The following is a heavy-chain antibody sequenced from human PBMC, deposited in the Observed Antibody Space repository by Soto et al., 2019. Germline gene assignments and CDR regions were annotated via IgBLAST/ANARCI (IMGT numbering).Heavy chain of an antibody. D-gene: IGHD4-17*01. CDR1: GAYISSYS. Sequence: SDTLYITFAVTGAYISSYSWSWLRKPPGKGLEWIGYVYYTGRTNYNPAVKSRVTRALDTSKNQFSLKLSSVTAADMAVYYCARGAGDYNTPFDYWCQGTLVTVS. CDR2: VYYTGRT. J-gene: IGHJ4*02. V-gene: IGHV4-59*07. CDR3: ARGAGDYNTPFDY.